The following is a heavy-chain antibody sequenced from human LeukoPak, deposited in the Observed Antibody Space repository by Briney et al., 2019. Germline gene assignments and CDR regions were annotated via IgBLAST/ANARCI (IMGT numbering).Heavy chain of an antibody. J-gene: IGHJ4*02. CDR3: ARVEHYSNPFDY. Sequence: GGSLRLSCAAPGFTFSSYSMNWVRQAPGKGLEWVSSISSSSSYIYYADSVKGRFTISRDNAKNSLYLQMNSLRAEDTAVYYCARVEHYSNPFDYWGQGTLVTVSS. CDR2: ISSSSSYI. V-gene: IGHV3-21*01. CDR1: GFTFSSYS. D-gene: IGHD4-11*01.